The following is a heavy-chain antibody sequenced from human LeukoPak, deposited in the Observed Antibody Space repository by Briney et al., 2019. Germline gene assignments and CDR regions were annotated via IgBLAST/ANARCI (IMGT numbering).Heavy chain of an antibody. CDR1: GFTFSSYE. CDR2: ISSSGSTI. CDR3: AREPLGVVVVVAATGYFDY. J-gene: IGHJ4*02. Sequence: GGSLRLSSAASGFTFSSYEMTWVRQAPGKGLEWVSYISSSGSTIYYADSVKGRFTISRDNAKNSPYLQMNSLRAEDTAVYYCAREPLGVVVVVAATGYFDYWGQGTLVTVSS. V-gene: IGHV3-48*03. D-gene: IGHD2-15*01.